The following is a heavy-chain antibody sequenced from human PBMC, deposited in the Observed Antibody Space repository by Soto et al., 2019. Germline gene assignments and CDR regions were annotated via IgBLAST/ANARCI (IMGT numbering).Heavy chain of an antibody. V-gene: IGHV4-39*01. J-gene: IGHJ6*02. CDR1: DGAISSSSYY. CDR2: IYYSGST. CDR3: ARHVLVPAAIGGMDV. D-gene: IGHD2-2*02. Sequence: QLQLQESGPGVVKPSETLSLTCTVSDGAISSSSYYWGWIRQPPGKGLEWIGSIYYSGSTYYNPSTNRPVTSSVDTSKNNFSLKLSSVTAADTAVYYCARHVLVPAAIGGMDVWGQGTTVTVSS.